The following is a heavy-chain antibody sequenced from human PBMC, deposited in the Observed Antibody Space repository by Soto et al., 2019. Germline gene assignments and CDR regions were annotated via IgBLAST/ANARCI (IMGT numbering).Heavy chain of an antibody. CDR1: GGSFSGYY. CDR3: VRVRESSYGFGWFDP. CDR2: INHSGST. V-gene: IGHV4-34*01. J-gene: IGHJ5*02. Sequence: ASETLSLTCAVYGGSFSGYYWSWIRQPPGKGLEWIGEINHSGSTNYNPSLKSRVTISVDTSKNQFSLKLSSVTAADTAVYYCVRVRESSYGFGWFDPWGQGTLVTVSS. D-gene: IGHD1-26*01.